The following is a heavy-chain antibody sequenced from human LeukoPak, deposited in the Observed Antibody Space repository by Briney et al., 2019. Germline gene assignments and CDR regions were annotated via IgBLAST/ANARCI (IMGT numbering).Heavy chain of an antibody. J-gene: IGHJ4*02. V-gene: IGHV3-48*01. Sequence: GGSLRLSCAASGFTFSSYSMNWVRQAPGKGLEWGSYISGSSSTICYADSVKGRFTISRDNGKNTLYLQMNSLRAEDTAVYYRARGSTYYDSSGQVPFDYWGQGTLVTVSS. CDR1: GFTFSSYS. CDR3: ARGSTYYDSSGQVPFDY. CDR2: ISGSSSTI. D-gene: IGHD3-22*01.